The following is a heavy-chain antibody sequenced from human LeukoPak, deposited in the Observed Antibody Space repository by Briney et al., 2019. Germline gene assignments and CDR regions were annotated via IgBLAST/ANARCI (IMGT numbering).Heavy chain of an antibody. Sequence: PGRSLRLSCAASGLTFDDYAMHWVRQAPGKGLEWVSGISWNSGSIGYADSVKGRFTISRDNAKNSLYLQMNSLRAEDTALYYCAKGGMGCSGGSCYRPHFDYWGQGTLVTVSS. CDR2: ISWNSGSI. CDR1: GLTFDDYA. J-gene: IGHJ4*02. CDR3: AKGGMGCSGGSCYRPHFDY. D-gene: IGHD2-15*01. V-gene: IGHV3-9*01.